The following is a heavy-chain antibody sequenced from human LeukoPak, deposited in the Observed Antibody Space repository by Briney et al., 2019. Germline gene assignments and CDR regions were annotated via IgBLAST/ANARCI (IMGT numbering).Heavy chain of an antibody. Sequence: ASVKVSCKASGGTFSSYAISWVRQAPGQGLEWMGGIIPIFGTANYAQKFQGRVTITTDESTSTAYMELSSLRSEDTAVYYCANGGYSSSSGYFDYWGQGTLVTVPS. CDR3: ANGGYSSSSGYFDY. V-gene: IGHV1-69*05. D-gene: IGHD6-6*01. CDR2: IIPIFGTA. CDR1: GGTFSSYA. J-gene: IGHJ4*02.